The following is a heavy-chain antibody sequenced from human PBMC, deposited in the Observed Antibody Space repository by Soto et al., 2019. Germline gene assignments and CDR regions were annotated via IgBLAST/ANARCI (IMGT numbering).Heavy chain of an antibody. J-gene: IGHJ5*02. V-gene: IGHV3-23*01. Sequence: EVQLLESGGGLVQPGGSLRLACAASAFTFSSYGMSWVRQAPGKGLEWVSSIRASADSTYYADSVKGRFTISRDNSKNTLYLEMNSLRADDTAVYYCARKADDSTYGFWFDPWGQGTLVIVSS. CDR3: ARKADDSTYGFWFDP. CDR2: IRASADST. CDR1: AFTFSSYG. D-gene: IGHD3-16*01.